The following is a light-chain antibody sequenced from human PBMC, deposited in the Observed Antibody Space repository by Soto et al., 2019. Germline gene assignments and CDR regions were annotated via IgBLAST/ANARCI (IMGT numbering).Light chain of an antibody. CDR2: DAS. J-gene: IGKJ4*01. V-gene: IGKV3-11*01. CDR1: QSVSSY. Sequence: EIVLTQSPATLSLSPGERATLSCRASQSVSSYLAWYQQKPGQAPRLLIYDASNRATGIPARFSGSGSGTDFTLIISSLEHEDFAVYYCQQRSNLLTFGGGTRVEI. CDR3: QQRSNLLT.